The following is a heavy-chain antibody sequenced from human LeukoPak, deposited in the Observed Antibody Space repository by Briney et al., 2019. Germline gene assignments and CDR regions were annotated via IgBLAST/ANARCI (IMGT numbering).Heavy chain of an antibody. CDR1: GFTFSSYA. CDR3: ARDSGYSSSWYAFWFDP. J-gene: IGHJ5*02. CDR2: ISYDGSSK. V-gene: IGHV3-30*04. D-gene: IGHD6-13*01. Sequence: GGSLRLSCAASGFTFSSYAMHWVRQAPGKGLEWVAVISYDGSSKYYADSVKGRFTISRDNSKNTLYLQMNSLRAEDTAVYYCARDSGYSSSWYAFWFDPWGQGTLVTVSS.